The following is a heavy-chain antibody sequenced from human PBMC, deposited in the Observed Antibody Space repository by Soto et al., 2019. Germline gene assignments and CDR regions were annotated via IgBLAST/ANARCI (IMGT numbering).Heavy chain of an antibody. CDR1: GLSLSNARMG. V-gene: IGHV2-26*01. CDR2: IFSNDEK. Sequence: QVTLKESGPVLVKPTETLTLTCTVSGLSLSNARMGVSWIRQPPGKALEWLAHIFSNDEKSYSTSLKSRLTIYKHTSKSQVVLTMTNVDPVDTATYYCARDGSGEGYFDYWGQGTLVTVSS. D-gene: IGHD3-10*01. J-gene: IGHJ4*02. CDR3: ARDGSGEGYFDY.